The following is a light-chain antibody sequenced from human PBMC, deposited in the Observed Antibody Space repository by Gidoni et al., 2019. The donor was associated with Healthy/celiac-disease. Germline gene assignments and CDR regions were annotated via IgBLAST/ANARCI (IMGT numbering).Light chain of an antibody. V-gene: IGKV3-20*01. CDR3: QQYGSSFT. CDR1: QSVSSSY. Sequence: DIVLTQSPGTLSLSPGERATLSCRASQSVSSSYLAWYQQKPGQAPRLLSYGASSRATGIPDRFSGSGSGTDFTLTISRLEPEDFAVYYCQQYGSSFTFGPGTKVDIK. J-gene: IGKJ3*01. CDR2: GAS.